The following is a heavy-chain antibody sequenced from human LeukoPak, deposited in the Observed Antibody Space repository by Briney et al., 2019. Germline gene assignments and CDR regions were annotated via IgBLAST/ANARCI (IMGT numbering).Heavy chain of an antibody. D-gene: IGHD2-2*01. CDR1: GYTFTSYG. Sequence: ASVKVSCKASGYTFTSYGIIWVRQAPGQGLEWMGWISAYNGNTNYAQKLQGRVTMTTDTSTSTAYMELRSLRSDDTAVYYCARGIGGQLLRYYYMDVWGKGTTVTVSS. J-gene: IGHJ6*03. CDR2: ISAYNGNT. CDR3: ARGIGGQLLRYYYMDV. V-gene: IGHV1-18*01.